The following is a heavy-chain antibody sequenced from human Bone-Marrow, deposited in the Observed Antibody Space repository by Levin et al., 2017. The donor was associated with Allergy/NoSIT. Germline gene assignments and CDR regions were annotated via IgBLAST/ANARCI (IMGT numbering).Heavy chain of an antibody. CDR3: ARAGGHSGEAG. Sequence: PTGGSLRLSCAASGFTFSTYWMHWVRQIPGKGLVWVSRISADGSDSKYADSVRGRFTISRDNAKNILYLQMNSLRVEDTAIYYCARAGGHSGEAGWGQGTLVTVSS. V-gene: IGHV3-74*01. CDR1: GFTFSTYW. J-gene: IGHJ4*02. CDR2: ISADGSDS. D-gene: IGHD3-10*01.